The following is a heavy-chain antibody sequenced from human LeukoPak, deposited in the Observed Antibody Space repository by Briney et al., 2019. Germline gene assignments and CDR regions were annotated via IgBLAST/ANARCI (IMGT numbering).Heavy chain of an antibody. Sequence: GASVKVSCKASGYTFTSYYMHWVRQAPGQGLEWMGIINPSGGSTSYAQKFQGRVTMTEDTSTDTAYMELSSLRSEDTAVYYCATSHRTALGACDFWVQGTMVTVSS. CDR2: INPSGGST. J-gene: IGHJ3*01. CDR3: ATSHRTALGACDF. CDR1: GYTFTSYY. V-gene: IGHV1-46*01. D-gene: IGHD5-18*01.